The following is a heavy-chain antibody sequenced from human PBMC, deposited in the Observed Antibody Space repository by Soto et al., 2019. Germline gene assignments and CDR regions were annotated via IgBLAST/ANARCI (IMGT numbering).Heavy chain of an antibody. V-gene: IGHV1-8*01. CDR2: MNPNSGNT. CDR1: GYTFTSYD. Sequence: QVQLVQSGAEVKKPGASVKVSCKASGYTFTSYDINWVRQATGQGLEWMGWMNPNSGNTGYAQKFQGRVTMTRNTSISTAYMELSSLRSEHTAVYYCARAESWSGTPYPNYYYYYMDVWGKGTTLTVSS. CDR3: ARAESWSGTPYPNYYYYYMDV. D-gene: IGHD3-3*01. J-gene: IGHJ6*03.